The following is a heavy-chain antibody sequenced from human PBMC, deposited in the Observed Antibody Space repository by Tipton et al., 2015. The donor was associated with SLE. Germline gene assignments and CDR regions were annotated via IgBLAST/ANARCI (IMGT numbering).Heavy chain of an antibody. J-gene: IGHJ4*02. CDR1: GGSISSSSYY. D-gene: IGHD3-22*01. CDR2: IYTSGST. CDR3: ARDSDYYDSSGSLDY. V-gene: IGHV4-61*02. Sequence: TLSLTCTVSGGSISSSSYYWSWIRQPAGKGPEWIGRIYTSGSTNYNPSLKSRVTMSVDTSKNQFSLKLSSVTAADTAVYYCARDSDYYDSSGSLDYWGQGTLVTVSS.